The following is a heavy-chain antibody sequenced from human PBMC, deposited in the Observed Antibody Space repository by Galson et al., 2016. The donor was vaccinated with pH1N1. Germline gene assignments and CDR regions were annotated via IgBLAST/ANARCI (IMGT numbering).Heavy chain of an antibody. Sequence: QSGAEVKKPGESLRISCQGSGYSFTSYWIAWVRQMPGKGWEWMGIIHPVDSDTRYSPSFQGQVTISADKSISTAYLQWSSLRASDTAMYYCARLPYCDTTSCPFDYWGQGTLVTVSS. D-gene: IGHD2-2*01. V-gene: IGHV5-51*03. J-gene: IGHJ4*02. CDR3: ARLPYCDTTSCPFDY. CDR2: IHPVDSDT. CDR1: GYSFTSYW.